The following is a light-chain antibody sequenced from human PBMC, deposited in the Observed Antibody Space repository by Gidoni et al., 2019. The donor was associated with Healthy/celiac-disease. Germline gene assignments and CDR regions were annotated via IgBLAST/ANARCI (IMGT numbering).Light chain of an antibody. V-gene: IGKV1-5*01. CDR3: QQYNSYSWT. CDR2: DAS. CDR1: QSISSW. Sequence: DIQMTQSPSTLSASVGDRVTITCRASQSISSWLAWYQQKPGKAPKLLIYDASSLESGVPSSVSGSGSGTEFTLTISSLQPDDFATYYCQQYNSYSWTFGQGTKVEIK. J-gene: IGKJ1*01.